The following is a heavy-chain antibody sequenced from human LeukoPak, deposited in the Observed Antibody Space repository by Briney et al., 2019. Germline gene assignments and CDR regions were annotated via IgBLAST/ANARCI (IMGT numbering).Heavy chain of an antibody. D-gene: IGHD3-22*01. CDR1: GGSISSYY. CDR2: IYYSGIT. J-gene: IGHJ4*02. Sequence: PSETLSLTCIVSGGSISSYYWSWIRQPPGKGLEWIGYIYYSGITNYNPSLKSRVTMSVDTSKNQFSLKLSSVTAADTAVYYCARHVYESRGQTSFDYWGQGTLVTVSS. CDR3: ARHVYESRGQTSFDY. V-gene: IGHV4-59*08.